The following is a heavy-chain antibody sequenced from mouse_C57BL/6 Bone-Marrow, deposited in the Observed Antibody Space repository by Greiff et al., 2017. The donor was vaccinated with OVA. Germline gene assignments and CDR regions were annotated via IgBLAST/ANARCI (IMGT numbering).Heavy chain of an antibody. CDR3: ARQKHSPDFDY. Sequence: QVQLKQSGAELARPGASVKLSCKASGYTFTSYGISWVKQRTGQGLEWIGEIYPSSGNTYYNEKFKGKATLTEDKSSSTAYMELRSLTSEDSAVYFCARQKHSPDFDYWGQGTTLTVSS. J-gene: IGHJ2*01. CDR1: GYTFTSYG. CDR2: IYPSSGNT. V-gene: IGHV1-81*01.